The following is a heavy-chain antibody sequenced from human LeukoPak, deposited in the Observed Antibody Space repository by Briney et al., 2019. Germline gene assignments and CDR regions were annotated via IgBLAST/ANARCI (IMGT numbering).Heavy chain of an antibody. D-gene: IGHD5-18*01. J-gene: IGHJ4*02. CDR3: ARGDTAMVADLDY. Sequence: SETLSLTCTVSGCSISSSSYYWSWIRPPAGKGLEWIGRIYTSGSTNYNPSLKGRVTISVDTYKNQFSLKLSSVTAADTAVYYCARGDTAMVADLDYWGQGTLVTVSS. V-gene: IGHV4-61*02. CDR2: IYTSGST. CDR1: GCSISSSSYY.